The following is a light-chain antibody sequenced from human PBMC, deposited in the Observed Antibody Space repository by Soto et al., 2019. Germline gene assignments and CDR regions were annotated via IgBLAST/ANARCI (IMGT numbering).Light chain of an antibody. CDR2: EGS. V-gene: IGLV2-23*01. CDR1: SSDVGSYNL. J-gene: IGLJ1*01. CDR3: CSYAGSGTYV. Sequence: QSVLTQPASVSGSPGQSITISCTGTSSDVGSYNLVSWYQQYPGKAPKLMISEGSERPSGVSNRFSGSKSGNTASLTISGLQAEDEADYYCCSYAGSGTYVFGTGTKLTVL.